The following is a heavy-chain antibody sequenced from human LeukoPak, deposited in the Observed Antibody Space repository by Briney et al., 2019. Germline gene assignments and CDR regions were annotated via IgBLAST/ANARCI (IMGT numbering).Heavy chain of an antibody. Sequence: GRSLRLSCAASGFTFSSYGMHWVRQAPGKGLEWVAVIWYDGSNKYYADSVKGRFTISRDNSKNTLYLQMNSLRAEDTAVYYCARDEGDIVVVVAANDAFDIWGQGTMVTVSS. CDR3: ARDEGDIVVVVAANDAFDI. CDR1: GFTFSSYG. CDR2: IWYDGSNK. V-gene: IGHV3-33*01. J-gene: IGHJ3*02. D-gene: IGHD2-15*01.